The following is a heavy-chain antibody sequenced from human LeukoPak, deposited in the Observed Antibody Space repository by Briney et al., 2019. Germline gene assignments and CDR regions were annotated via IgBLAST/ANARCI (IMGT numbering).Heavy chain of an antibody. CDR2: ISSSGSTI. D-gene: IGHD3-3*01. J-gene: IGHJ6*02. Sequence: GSLRLSCAASGFTFSDYYMSWIHQAPGKGLEWVSYISSSGSTIYYADSVKGRFTISRDNAKNSLCLQMNSLRAEDTAVYYCARNAYDFWSGYYYPYYYYGMDVWGQGTTVTVSS. CDR3: ARNAYDFWSGYYYPYYYYGMDV. CDR1: GFTFSDYY. V-gene: IGHV3-11*01.